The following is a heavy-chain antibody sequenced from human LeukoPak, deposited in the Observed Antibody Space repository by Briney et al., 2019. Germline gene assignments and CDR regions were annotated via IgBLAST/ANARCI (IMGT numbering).Heavy chain of an antibody. J-gene: IGHJ4*02. CDR1: GFTFSSYA. CDR2: ISYDSSNK. Sequence: AGGSLRLSCAASGFTFSSYAIHWARQAPGKGLEWVAVISYDSSNKNYADSVQGRFTVSRDNSKNTLSLEMSSLRAEDTAVYYCARDSGDRTSYYFYYFDYWGQGTLVTVSS. CDR3: ARDSGDRTSYYFYYFDY. D-gene: IGHD2-2*01. V-gene: IGHV3-30-3*01.